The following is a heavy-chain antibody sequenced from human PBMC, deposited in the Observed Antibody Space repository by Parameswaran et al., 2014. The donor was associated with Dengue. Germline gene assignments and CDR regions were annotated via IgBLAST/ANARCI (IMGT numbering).Heavy chain of an antibody. V-gene: IGHV3-23*01. Sequence: RWIRQPPGKGLEWVSAISGSGGSTYYADSVKGRFTISRDNSKNTLYLQMNSLRAEDTAVYYCAKEGGSDSSGWYVYWGQGTLVTVSS. CDR2: ISGSGGST. CDR3: AKEGGSDSSGWYVY. J-gene: IGHJ4*02. D-gene: IGHD6-19*01.